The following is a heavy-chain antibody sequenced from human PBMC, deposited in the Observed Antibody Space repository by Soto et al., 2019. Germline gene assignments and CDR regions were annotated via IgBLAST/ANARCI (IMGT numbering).Heavy chain of an antibody. Sequence: SETLSLTCTVSGCSISSSSYYWGWIRQPPGKGLEWIGSIYYSGSTYYNPSLKSRVTISVDTSKTQSSLKLSPGTAADTAVYYCAGQYSSSWPSWLDYWGQGTLVTVSS. CDR2: IYYSGST. V-gene: IGHV4-39*01. CDR1: GCSISSSSYY. CDR3: AGQYSSSWPSWLDY. J-gene: IGHJ4*02. D-gene: IGHD6-13*01.